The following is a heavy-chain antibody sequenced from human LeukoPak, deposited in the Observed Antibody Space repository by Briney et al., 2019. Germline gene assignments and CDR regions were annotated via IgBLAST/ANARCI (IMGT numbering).Heavy chain of an antibody. CDR1: GFTVSSNY. V-gene: IGHV3-66*01. Sequence: PGGSLRLSCAASGFTVSSNYMSWVRQAPGKGLEWVSVIYSGGSTYYADSVKGRFTISRDNSKNTLYLQMNSLRAEDTAVYYCARGVQDNYCSGGSCYLRDYWGQGTLVTVSS. CDR3: ARGVQDNYCSGGSCYLRDY. CDR2: IYSGGST. D-gene: IGHD2-15*01. J-gene: IGHJ4*02.